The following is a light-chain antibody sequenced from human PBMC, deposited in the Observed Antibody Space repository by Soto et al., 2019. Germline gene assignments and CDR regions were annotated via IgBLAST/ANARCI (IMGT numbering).Light chain of an antibody. J-gene: IGLJ1*01. CDR2: EVV. CDR3: KSYAGSNTYV. V-gene: IGLV2-8*01. Sequence: QSVLTRPPSASGSPGQSVTIACTGTKSDIGVYDFVSWYQHHPGKAPRLIIYEVVQRPSGVPDRFSGSKPGNTASLTVPGLQAADEADYFCKSYAGSNTYVFGSGTKV. CDR1: KSDIGVYDF.